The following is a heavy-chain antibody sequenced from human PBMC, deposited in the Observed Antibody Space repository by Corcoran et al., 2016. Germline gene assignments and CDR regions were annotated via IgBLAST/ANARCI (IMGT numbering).Heavy chain of an antibody. CDR1: GFTFGDYA. CDR3: TRGIVATIYYFDY. CDR2: IRSKAYGGTT. D-gene: IGHD5-12*01. V-gene: IGHV3-49*03. Sequence: EVQLVESGGGLVQPGRSLRLSCTASGFTFGDYAMSWFGQAPGKGLEWVGFIRSKAYGGTTEYAASVKGRFTISRDDSKSIAYQQMNSLKTEDTAVYYCTRGIVATIYYFDYWGQGTLVTVSS. J-gene: IGHJ4*02.